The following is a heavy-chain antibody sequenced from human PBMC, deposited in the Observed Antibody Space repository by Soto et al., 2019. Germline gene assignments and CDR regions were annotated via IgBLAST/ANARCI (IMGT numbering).Heavy chain of an antibody. Sequence: VGSLRLSCAASGFTFSSYWMSWVRQAPGKGLEWVANIKQDGSEKYYVDSVKGRFTISRDNAKNSLYLQMNSLRAEDTAVYYCARDLPPPDNWNYWYYYYYGMDVWGQGTTVTVSS. D-gene: IGHD1-7*01. CDR2: IKQDGSEK. V-gene: IGHV3-7*05. J-gene: IGHJ6*02. CDR3: ARDLPPPDNWNYWYYYYYGMDV. CDR1: GFTFSSYW.